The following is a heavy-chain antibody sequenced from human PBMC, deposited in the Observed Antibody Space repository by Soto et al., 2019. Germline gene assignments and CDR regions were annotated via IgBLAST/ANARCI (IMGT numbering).Heavy chain of an antibody. Sequence: SETLSLTCAVYGGSSSGYYRSWIRQPPGKGLEWIGEINHSGSTNYNPSLKSRVTISVDTSKNQFSLKLSSVTAADTAVYYCARGCSWYYRWIDFWGQGTLVTGSS. CDR2: INHSGST. J-gene: IGHJ4*02. V-gene: IGHV4-34*01. CDR1: GGSSSGYY. D-gene: IGHD6-13*01. CDR3: ARGCSWYYRWIDF.